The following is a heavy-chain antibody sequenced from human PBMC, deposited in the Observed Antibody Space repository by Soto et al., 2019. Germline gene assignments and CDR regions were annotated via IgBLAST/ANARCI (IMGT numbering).Heavy chain of an antibody. CDR1: GGTFSSYA. V-gene: IGHV1-69*12. CDR3: ARAVRIVVPAAIDYYGMDV. Sequence: QVQLVQSGAEVKKPGSSVKVSCKASGGTFSSYAISWVRQAPGQGLEWMGGIIPIFGTANYAQKFQGRVTITADESTSTAYMELSSLRSEDTAVDYCARAVRIVVPAAIDYYGMDVWGQGTTVTVSS. CDR2: IIPIFGTA. D-gene: IGHD2-2*01. J-gene: IGHJ6*02.